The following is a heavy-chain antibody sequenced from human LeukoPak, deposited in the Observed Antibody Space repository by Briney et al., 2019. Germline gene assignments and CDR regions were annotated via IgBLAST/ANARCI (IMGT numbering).Heavy chain of an antibody. Sequence: GGSLRLSCAASGFTVSTNYLSWVRQAPGKGLEWVSVIYSGGSTFYADSVKGRFTVSRDNSKNTLYLQMNSLRAEDTAVYYCARVQGETLPTNAFDIWGQGTMVTVSS. J-gene: IGHJ3*02. CDR2: IYSGGST. V-gene: IGHV3-66*01. D-gene: IGHD5-12*01. CDR3: ARVQGETLPTNAFDI. CDR1: GFTVSTNY.